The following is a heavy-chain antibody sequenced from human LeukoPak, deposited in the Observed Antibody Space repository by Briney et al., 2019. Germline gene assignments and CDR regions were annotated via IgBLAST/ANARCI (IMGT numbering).Heavy chain of an antibody. CDR3: AKEVKAGTNWFDP. Sequence: PGGSLRLSCAASGFTFSNYAMSWVRQAPVKGLEWVSAISFSGTNTYYADSVKGRFTISRDNSKNTVYLQMNSLRAEDTAVYLCAKEVKAGTNWFDPWGQGTLVTVSS. D-gene: IGHD6-13*01. V-gene: IGHV3-23*01. CDR2: ISFSGTNT. J-gene: IGHJ5*02. CDR1: GFTFSNYA.